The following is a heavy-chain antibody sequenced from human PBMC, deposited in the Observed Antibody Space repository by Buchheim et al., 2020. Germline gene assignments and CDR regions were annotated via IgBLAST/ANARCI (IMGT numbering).Heavy chain of an antibody. CDR2: INPSGGST. CDR1: GYTFTSYY. CDR3: ARDLHYYDSSGYYFRYLFDY. V-gene: IGHV1-46*01. Sequence: QVQLVQSGAEVKKPGASVKVSCKASGYTFTSYYMHWVRQAPGQGLEWMGIINPSGGSTSYAQKFQGRVTMTRDTSTSTVKMELSSLRSEDTAVYYCARDLHYYDSSGYYFRYLFDYWGQGTL. D-gene: IGHD3-22*01. J-gene: IGHJ4*02.